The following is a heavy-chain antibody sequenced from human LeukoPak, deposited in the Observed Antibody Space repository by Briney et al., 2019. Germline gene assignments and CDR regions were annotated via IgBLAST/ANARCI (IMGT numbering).Heavy chain of an antibody. CDR3: AKEPTAAAGTWWFDP. CDR2: IRYDASDK. D-gene: IGHD6-13*01. V-gene: IGHV3-30*02. CDR1: GFTFSSYG. J-gene: IGHJ5*02. Sequence: PGGSLRLSCAASGFTFSSYGMHWVRQAPGKGLEWVAFIRYDASDKYYADSVRGRFTISRDNSKNTLYLQMNSLRAEDTAVYYCAKEPTAAAGTWWFDPWGQGTLVTVSS.